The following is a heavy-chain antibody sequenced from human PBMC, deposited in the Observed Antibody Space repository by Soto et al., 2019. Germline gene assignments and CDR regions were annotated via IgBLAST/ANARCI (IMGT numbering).Heavy chain of an antibody. CDR3: AKETGYSYGFQPNALDV. V-gene: IGHV3-23*01. Sequence: AGGSLRLSCAGSGFTFSRYAMNWVRQAPGKGLEWVSIISSRGDRTSYAESVKGRSTISRDDSKNTLFLHMNSLGAEDTAVYYCAKETGYSYGFQPNALDVWGQGTTVTVSS. D-gene: IGHD5-18*01. J-gene: IGHJ6*02. CDR2: ISSRGDRT. CDR1: GFTFSRYA.